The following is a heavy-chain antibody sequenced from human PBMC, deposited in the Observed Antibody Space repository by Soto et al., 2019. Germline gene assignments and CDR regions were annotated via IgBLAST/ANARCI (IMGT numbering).Heavy chain of an antibody. D-gene: IGHD2-21*02. CDR2: IYYTGST. CDR3: AREDDGGDRDYYGLDV. J-gene: IGHJ6*02. Sequence: PSETLSLTCTVSGVSISSYYWSWIRQPPGKGLEWIGYIYYTGSTNYNPSFKSRVTISVDTSKNQFSLQLTSVTAADTAVYFCAREDDGGDRDYYGLDVWGQGTTVTVSS. V-gene: IGHV4-59*12. CDR1: GVSISSYY.